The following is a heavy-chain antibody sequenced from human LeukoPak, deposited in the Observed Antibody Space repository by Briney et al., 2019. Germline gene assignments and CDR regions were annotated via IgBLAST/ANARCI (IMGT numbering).Heavy chain of an antibody. Sequence: GGSLRLSCTTSGFNFRAYWMGWVRQAPGKGLEWVAFIRYDGSNKYYADSVKGRFTISRDNSKNTLYLQMNSLRAEDTAVYYCAKTEGYCSSTSCSDAFDIWGQGTMVTVSS. CDR1: GFNFRAYW. CDR2: IRYDGSNK. CDR3: AKTEGYCSSTSCSDAFDI. D-gene: IGHD2-2*01. J-gene: IGHJ3*02. V-gene: IGHV3-30*02.